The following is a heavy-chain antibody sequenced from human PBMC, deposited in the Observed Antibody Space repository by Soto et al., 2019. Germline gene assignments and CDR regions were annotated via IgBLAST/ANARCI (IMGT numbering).Heavy chain of an antibody. Sequence: QVQLQESGPGLVRPSQTLSLTCTVSGGSISYDHYHWTWIRQPPGKGLEWIGYIHYSGSVFYNPSLQRRLSMSVDTYKNLFSLKLSSVTAADTAVYFCVREDDGGDRDYYGLDVWGQGTTVTVSS. J-gene: IGHJ6*02. CDR3: VREDDGGDRDYYGLDV. V-gene: IGHV4-30-4*01. CDR2: IHYSGSV. D-gene: IGHD2-21*02. CDR1: GGSISYDHYH.